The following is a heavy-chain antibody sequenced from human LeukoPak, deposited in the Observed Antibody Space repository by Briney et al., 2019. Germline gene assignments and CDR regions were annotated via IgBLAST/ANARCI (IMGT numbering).Heavy chain of an antibody. CDR3: ARGRIVVVVAATPDLYYFDY. D-gene: IGHD2-15*01. Sequence: SETLSLTCTVSGGSVSSGSYYWSWIRQPPGKGLEWIGYIYYSGSTNYNPSLKSRVTISVDTSKNQFSPKLSSVTAADTAVYYCARGRIVVVVAATPDLYYFDYWGQGTLVTVSS. J-gene: IGHJ4*02. CDR1: GGSVSSGSYY. V-gene: IGHV4-61*01. CDR2: IYYSGST.